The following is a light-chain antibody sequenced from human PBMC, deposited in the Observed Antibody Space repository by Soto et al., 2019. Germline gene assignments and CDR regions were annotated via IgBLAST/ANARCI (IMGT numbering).Light chain of an antibody. CDR2: GST. V-gene: IGKV3-20*01. CDR3: QRYGASTT. CDR1: QFVPHSY. Sequence: PGTLNKSPGERATLSCRASQFVPHSYLSWYRQKPGQAPRLLIYGSTSRATGIPSRFSGSGSGTNFTLTITRLDPEDFAVYYCQRYGASTTFGQGTKVDIK. J-gene: IGKJ1*01.